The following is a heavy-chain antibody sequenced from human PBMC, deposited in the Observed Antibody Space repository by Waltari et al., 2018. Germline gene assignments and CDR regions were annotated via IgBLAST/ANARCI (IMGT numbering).Heavy chain of an antibody. V-gene: IGHV4-4*09. Sequence: QVQLQESGPGLVKPSETLSLTCTVSGDSLSKSYFHWIRQPPGKGLEWIGYIFSTGITTDNATLKRRVTISVDTSKNQFSLKLPSMTAAETAVYYCATSPSSSWYWIDPWGQGTLVTVSS. CDR2: IFSTGIT. D-gene: IGHD6-13*01. CDR1: GDSLSKSY. J-gene: IGHJ5*02. CDR3: ATSPSSSWYWIDP.